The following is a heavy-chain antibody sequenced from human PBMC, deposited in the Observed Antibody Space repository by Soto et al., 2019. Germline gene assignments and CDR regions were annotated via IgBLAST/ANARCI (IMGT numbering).Heavy chain of an antibody. CDR3: ARGRSGSYYTSHYYYGMDV. D-gene: IGHD1-26*01. V-gene: IGHV4-34*01. CDR1: GGSFSGYY. J-gene: IGHJ6*02. CDR2: INHSGST. Sequence: SETLSLTCAVYGGSFSGYYWSWIRQPPGKGLEWIGEINHSGSTNYNPSLKSRVTISVDTSTNQFSLKLSSVTAADTAVYYCARGRSGSYYTSHYYYGMDVWGQGTTVTVSS.